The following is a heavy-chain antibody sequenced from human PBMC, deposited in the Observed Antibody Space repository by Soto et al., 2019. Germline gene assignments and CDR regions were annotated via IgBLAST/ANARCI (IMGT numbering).Heavy chain of an antibody. J-gene: IGHJ4*02. CDR1: GYTFTGYY. CDR2: INPNSGGT. CDR3: ARFRRSRLLWFGESD. D-gene: IGHD3-10*01. Sequence: ASVKVSCIAYGYTFTGYYMHRVRQTPGQGLEWMGWINPNSGGTNYAQKFQGRVTMTRDTSISTAYMELSRLRSDDTAVYYCARFRRSRLLWFGESDWGQGTLVTVSS. V-gene: IGHV1-2*02.